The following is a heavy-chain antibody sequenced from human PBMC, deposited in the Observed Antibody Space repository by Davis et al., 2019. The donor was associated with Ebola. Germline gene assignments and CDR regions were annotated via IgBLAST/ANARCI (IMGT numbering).Heavy chain of an antibody. CDR3: AKGFEFVVVPAAIYED. CDR1: GFTFDDYA. J-gene: IGHJ4*02. D-gene: IGHD2-2*02. V-gene: IGHV3-9*01. CDR2: ISWNSGSI. Sequence: SLKISCAASGFTFDDYAMHWVRQAPGKGLEWVSGISWNSGSIGYADSVKGRFTIFRDNAKNSLYLQMNSLRAEDTALYYCAKGFEFVVVPAAIYEDWGQGTLVTVSS.